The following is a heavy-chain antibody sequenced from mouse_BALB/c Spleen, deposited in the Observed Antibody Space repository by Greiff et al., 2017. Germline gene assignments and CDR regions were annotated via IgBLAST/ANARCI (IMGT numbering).Heavy chain of an antibody. D-gene: IGHD2-10*02. Sequence: EVHLVESGGGLVQPGGSLKLSCAASGFTFSSYTMSWVRQTPEKRLEWVAYISNGGGSTYYPDTVKGRFTISRDNAKNTLYLQMSSLKSEDTAMYYCARWEYGNFDYWGQGTTLTVSS. CDR1: GFTFSSYT. CDR2: ISNGGGST. CDR3: ARWEYGNFDY. J-gene: IGHJ2*01. V-gene: IGHV5-12-2*01.